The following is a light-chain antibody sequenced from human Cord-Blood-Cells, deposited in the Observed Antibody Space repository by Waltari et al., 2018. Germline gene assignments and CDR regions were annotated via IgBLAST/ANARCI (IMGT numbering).Light chain of an antibody. V-gene: IGKV1-9*01. CDR3: QQLNSYPLT. CDR1: PGISSY. J-gene: IGKJ4*01. Sequence: IQLTQSPSSLSASVGDRLTMTCRDSPGISSYLAWYQQKPGKAHKLLIYAASTLQSGVPSRFSGSGSGTDFTLTISSLQPEDFATYYCQQLNSYPLTFGGGTKVEIK. CDR2: AAS.